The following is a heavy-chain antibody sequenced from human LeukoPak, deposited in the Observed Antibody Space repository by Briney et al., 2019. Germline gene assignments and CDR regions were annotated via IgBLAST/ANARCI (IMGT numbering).Heavy chain of an antibody. CDR3: AKDGRIVATSYFDY. V-gene: IGHV3-30*18. CDR2: ISYDGSNK. CDR1: GFTFSSYG. D-gene: IGHD5-12*01. J-gene: IGHJ4*02. Sequence: PGGSLRLSCAASGFTFSSYGMHWVRQAPGKGLEWVAVISYDGSNKYYADSVKGRFAISRDNSKNTLYLQMNSLRAEDTAVYYCAKDGRIVATSYFDYWGQRTLVTVSS.